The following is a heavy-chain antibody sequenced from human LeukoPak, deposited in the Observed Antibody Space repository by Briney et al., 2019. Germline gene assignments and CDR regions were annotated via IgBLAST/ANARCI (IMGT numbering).Heavy chain of an antibody. D-gene: IGHD3-16*01. CDR1: GFTFSSYS. CDR2: ISSSGRYI. Sequence: GGSLRLSCAASGFTFSSYSMNWVRQAQGKGLEWVSSISSSGRYIYYADSVKGRFTISRDTAENSLYLQINSPRAEDTAVYYCARASRSRGLGELWYFDYWGQGTLVTVSS. J-gene: IGHJ4*02. CDR3: ARASRSRGLGELWYFDY. V-gene: IGHV3-21*01.